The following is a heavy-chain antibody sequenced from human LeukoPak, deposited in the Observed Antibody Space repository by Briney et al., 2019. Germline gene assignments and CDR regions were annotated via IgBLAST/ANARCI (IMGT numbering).Heavy chain of an antibody. V-gene: IGHV1-69*02. J-gene: IGHJ4*02. Sequence: SVKVSCKASGGSFSSYTIRWVREAPGQGLEWMVRIIPILGIANYAQKFQGRVTITADKSTSTAYMELSSLRSEDTAVYYCADHYYDSSGYYEYFDYWGQGTLVTVSS. CDR1: GGSFSSYT. D-gene: IGHD3-22*01. CDR2: IIPILGIA. CDR3: ADHYYDSSGYYEYFDY.